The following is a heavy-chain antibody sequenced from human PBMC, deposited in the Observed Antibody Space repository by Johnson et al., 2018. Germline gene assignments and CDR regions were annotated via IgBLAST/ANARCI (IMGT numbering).Heavy chain of an antibody. D-gene: IGHD3-22*01. CDR1: GFTFTNYW. CDR3: ARDFYDSSGYFDAFDI. V-gene: IGHV3-7*01. J-gene: IGHJ3*02. CDR2: IKQDGSEK. Sequence: VQLVQSGGDLVQPGGSLRLSCSASGFTFTNYWMTWVRQAPGKGLEWVANIKQDGSEKYYVDSVKGRFTISRDNAKNSLYLQMNSLRAEDTAVYYCARDFYDSSGYFDAFDIWGQGTVVTVSS.